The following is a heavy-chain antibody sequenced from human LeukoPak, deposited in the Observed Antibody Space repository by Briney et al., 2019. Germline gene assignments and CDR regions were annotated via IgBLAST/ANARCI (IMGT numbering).Heavy chain of an antibody. CDR3: AGDVVVPAAVDWFDP. CDR2: INHSGST. CDR1: GGSFSGYY. V-gene: IGHV4-34*01. D-gene: IGHD2-2*01. Sequence: SETLSLTCAVYGGSFSGYYWSWIRQPPGKGLEWIGEINHSGSTNYSPSLKSRVTISVDTSKNQFSLKLSSVTAADTAVYYCAGDVVVPAAVDWFDPWGQGTLVTVSS. J-gene: IGHJ5*02.